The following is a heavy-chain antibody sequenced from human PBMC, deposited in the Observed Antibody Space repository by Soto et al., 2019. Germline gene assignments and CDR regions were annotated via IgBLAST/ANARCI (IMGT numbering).Heavy chain of an antibody. J-gene: IGHJ5*02. CDR3: ARHYSGIAAAGPSVRFAFEAPNWFDP. V-gene: IGHV4-39*01. D-gene: IGHD6-13*01. Sequence: QLQLQESGPGLVKPSETLSLTCTVSGGSISSSSYYWGWIRQPPGKGLEWIGSIYYSGSTYYNPSLKSRVPISVDTSKNQFSLKLSSVTAADTAVYYCARHYSGIAAAGPSVRFAFEAPNWFDPWGQGTLVTVSS. CDR2: IYYSGST. CDR1: GGSISSSSYY.